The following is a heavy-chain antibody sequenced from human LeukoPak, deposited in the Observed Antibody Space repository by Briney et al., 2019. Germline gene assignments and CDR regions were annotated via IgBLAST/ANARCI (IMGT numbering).Heavy chain of an antibody. V-gene: IGHV4-4*07. CDR2: IYISGST. Sequence: PSETLSLTCAVYGGPFSGYYWSWIRQPPGKGLEWIGRIYISGSTNYNPSLKSRVTMSVDTSKNQFSLKLSSVTAADTAVYYCARDRGTWNDDGFDYWGQGTLVTVSS. CDR3: ARDRGTWNDDGFDY. J-gene: IGHJ4*02. CDR1: GGPFSGYY. D-gene: IGHD1-1*01.